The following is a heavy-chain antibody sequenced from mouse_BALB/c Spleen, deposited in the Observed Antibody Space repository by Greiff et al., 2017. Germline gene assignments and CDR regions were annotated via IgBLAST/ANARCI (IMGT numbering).Heavy chain of an antibody. CDR1: GLNIKDYY. V-gene: IGHV14-1*02. D-gene: IGHD2-14*01. Sequence: EVQLQQSGAELVRPGALVKLSCKASGLNIKDYYMHWVKQRPEQGLEWIGWIDPENGNTIYDPKFQGKASITADTSSNTAYLQLSSLTSEDTAVYYCARDYRYYVRFYYYAMDYWGQGTSVTVSS. CDR3: ARDYRYYVRFYYYAMDY. J-gene: IGHJ4*01. CDR2: IDPENGNT.